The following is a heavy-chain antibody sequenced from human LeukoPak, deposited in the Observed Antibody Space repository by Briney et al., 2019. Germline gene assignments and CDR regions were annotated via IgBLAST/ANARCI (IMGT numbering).Heavy chain of an antibody. CDR3: ARVVSGTPRGEWELLRYYYYYYMDV. Sequence: SVKVSCKASGGTFSSYAISWVRQAPGQGLEWMGGIIPIFGTANYAQKFQGRVTITADKSTSTAYMELSSLRSEDTAVYYCARVVSGTPRGEWELLRYYYYYYMDVWGKGTTVTVSS. V-gene: IGHV1-69*06. CDR1: GGTFSSYA. J-gene: IGHJ6*03. D-gene: IGHD1-26*01. CDR2: IIPIFGTA.